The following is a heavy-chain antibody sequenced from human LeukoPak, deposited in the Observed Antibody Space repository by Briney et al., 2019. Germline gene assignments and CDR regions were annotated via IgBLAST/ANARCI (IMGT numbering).Heavy chain of an antibody. V-gene: IGHV3-30-3*01. CDR2: ISYDGSNK. CDR3: ARDVRSADTAMPYYYGMDV. D-gene: IGHD5-18*01. CDR1: GFTFSSYA. J-gene: IGHJ6*02. Sequence: PGGSLRLSCAASGFTFSSYAMHWVRQAPGRGLEWVAVISYDGSNKYYADSVKGRFTISRDNSKNTLYLQMNSLRAEDTAVYYCARDVRSADTAMPYYYGMDVWGQGTTVTVSS.